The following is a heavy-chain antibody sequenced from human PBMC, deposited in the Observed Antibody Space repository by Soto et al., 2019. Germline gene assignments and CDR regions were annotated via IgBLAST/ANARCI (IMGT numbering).Heavy chain of an antibody. Sequence: ESGGGLIQPGGSLRLSCAASGFTFSSYGVNWVRQAPGKGLAWVSYISSGGSTIYYAGSVKGRFTISRDNAKNSLYLQMNSLRAEDTAVYYCARGARDYYGMDVWGQGTTVTVSS. J-gene: IGHJ6*02. CDR2: ISSGGSTI. CDR3: ARGARDYYGMDV. V-gene: IGHV3-48*03. CDR1: GFTFSSYG.